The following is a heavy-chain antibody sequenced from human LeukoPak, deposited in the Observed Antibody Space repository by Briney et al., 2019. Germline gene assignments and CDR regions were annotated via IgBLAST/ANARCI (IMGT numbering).Heavy chain of an antibody. D-gene: IGHD4-11*01. CDR2: IIPIFGTA. CDR1: GGTFSSHT. J-gene: IGHJ4*02. V-gene: IGHV1-69*01. CDR3: ARVTTTLGFDY. Sequence: AASVKVSCKASGGTFSSHTISWVRQAPGQGLEWMGEIIPIFGTAKYAQKFQGRVTITADESTSTAYMELSSLRSEDTAVYYCARVTTTLGFDYWGQGTLVTVSS.